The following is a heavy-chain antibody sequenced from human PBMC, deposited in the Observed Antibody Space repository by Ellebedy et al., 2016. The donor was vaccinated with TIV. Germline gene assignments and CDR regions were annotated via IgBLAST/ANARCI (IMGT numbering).Heavy chain of an antibody. D-gene: IGHD3-9*01. V-gene: IGHV4-39*01. CDR2: VYYSGSP. CDR3: ARIDSWQPIDD. CDR1: GGPVSSTRYY. Sequence: MPSETLSLTCSVSGGPVSSTRYYWAWIRQPPGKGLEYIGSVYYSGSPYYNPSFKSRVTLSADTSKNQFSLNLRTVTAADTAVSYCARIDSWQPIDDWGQGILVTISS. J-gene: IGHJ4*02.